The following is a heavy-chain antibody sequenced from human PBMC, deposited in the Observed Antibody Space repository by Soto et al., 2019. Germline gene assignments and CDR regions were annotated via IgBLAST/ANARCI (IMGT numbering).Heavy chain of an antibody. CDR2: IYYSGST. CDR3: ASNILTGNPPRSYYYGMDV. V-gene: IGHV4-31*03. Sequence: SETLSLTCTVSGDSISSGGYYWSWIRQHPGEGLEWIGYIYYSGSTYYNPSLKSRITISLDTSKNQFSLKLNSVTAADTAVYFCASNILTGNPPRSYYYGMDVWGQGTTVTVSS. J-gene: IGHJ6*02. D-gene: IGHD3-9*01. CDR1: GDSISSGGYY.